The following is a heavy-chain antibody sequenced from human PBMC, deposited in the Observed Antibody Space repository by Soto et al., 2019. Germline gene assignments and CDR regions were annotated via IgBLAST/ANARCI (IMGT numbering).Heavy chain of an antibody. Sequence: EVQLLESGGVLVQPGGSLRLSCAASGFSFSGYAMTWVRQAPGKGLEWVSTTGASGRTTYYADSVKGRFTVSRDNSKNKLDLQMSSLRADDTVVYYCATVHNTSRSFDYWGQGTLVTVSS. CDR2: TGASGRTT. V-gene: IGHV3-23*01. D-gene: IGHD1-20*01. J-gene: IGHJ4*02. CDR1: GFSFSGYA. CDR3: ATVHNTSRSFDY.